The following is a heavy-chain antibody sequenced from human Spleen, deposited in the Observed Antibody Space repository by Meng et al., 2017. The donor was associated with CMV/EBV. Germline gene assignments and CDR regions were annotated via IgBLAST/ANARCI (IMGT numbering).Heavy chain of an antibody. CDR2: ISGSGGST. CDR3: ATKSITIFAPYGMDV. J-gene: IGHJ6*02. Sequence: GGSLRLSCAVSGLTVSSNYMSWVRQAPGKGLEWVSAISGSGGSTYYADSVKGRFTISRDNSKNTLYLQMNSLRAEDTAVYYCATKSITIFAPYGMDVWGQGTTVTVSS. CDR1: GLTVSSNY. D-gene: IGHD3-3*01. V-gene: IGHV3-23*01.